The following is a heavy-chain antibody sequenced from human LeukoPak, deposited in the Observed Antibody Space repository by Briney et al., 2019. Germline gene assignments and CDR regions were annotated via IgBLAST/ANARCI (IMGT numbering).Heavy chain of an antibody. CDR3: AKVARIAVAGTPNDAFDI. J-gene: IGHJ3*02. CDR2: ISGSGGST. D-gene: IGHD6-19*01. CDR1: GFTFSSYA. V-gene: IGHV3-23*01. Sequence: GGSLRLSCAASGFTFSSYAMSWVRQAPGKGLEWVSAISGSGGSTYYADSVKGRFTISRDNSKNTLYLQMNSLRAEDTAVYYCAKVARIAVAGTPNDAFDIWGQGTMVTVSS.